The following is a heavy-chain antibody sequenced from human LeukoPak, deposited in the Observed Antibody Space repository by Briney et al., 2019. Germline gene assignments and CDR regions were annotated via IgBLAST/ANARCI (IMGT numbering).Heavy chain of an antibody. Sequence: PGGSLRLACVASGFTFSSYGMHWVRQAPGKGLEWVAVIWYGGNNKYYSDSVKGRFTISRDNSNNTLYLQVNSLRPEDTAEYYCAKEGGHYYYMDVWGKGTTVTVS. D-gene: IGHD3-16*01. CDR1: GFTFSSYG. J-gene: IGHJ6*03. V-gene: IGHV3-30*02. CDR2: IWYGGNNK. CDR3: AKEGGHYYYMDV.